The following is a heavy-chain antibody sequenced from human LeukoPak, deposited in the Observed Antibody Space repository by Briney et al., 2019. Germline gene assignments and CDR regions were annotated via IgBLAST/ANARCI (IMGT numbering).Heavy chain of an antibody. CDR2: IKHDGSEK. CDR1: GFTFNNYW. J-gene: IGHJ4*02. CDR3: ARGRGLEY. V-gene: IGHV3-7*01. Sequence: GGSLRLSCAASGFTFNNYWMNWVRQAPGKGLEWVANIKHDGSEKYYVDSVKGRFTISRDNARKSVYLQMSSLRAEDTALYYCARGRGLEYWGQGTLVTVSS.